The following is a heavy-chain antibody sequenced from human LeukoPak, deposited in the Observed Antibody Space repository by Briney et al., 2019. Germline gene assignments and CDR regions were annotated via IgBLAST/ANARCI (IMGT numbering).Heavy chain of an antibody. CDR1: GFTFSSYG. CDR2: ISYDGSNK. J-gene: IGHJ4*02. V-gene: IGHV3-30*03. D-gene: IGHD3-10*01. Sequence: GRSLRLSCAASGFTFSSYGMHRVRQAPGKGLEWVAVISYDGSNKYYADSVKGRFTISRDNSKNTLYLQMNSLRAEDTAVYYCARVRDYYGFYYFDYWGQGTLVTVSS. CDR3: ARVRDYYGFYYFDY.